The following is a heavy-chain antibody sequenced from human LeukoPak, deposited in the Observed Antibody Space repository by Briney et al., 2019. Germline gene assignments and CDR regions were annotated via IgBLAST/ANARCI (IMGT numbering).Heavy chain of an antibody. CDR1: GFTFSSYS. V-gene: IGHV3-48*01. CDR3: ARDSVSPFDY. CDR2: ISSSSSTI. J-gene: IGHJ4*02. D-gene: IGHD3-10*01. Sequence: GGSLRLSCAASGFTFSSYSMNWVRQAPGKGLEWVSYISSSSSTIYYADSVKGRFTISKDNAKNSLYLQMNSLRAEETAVYYCARDSVSPFDYWGQGTLVAVSS.